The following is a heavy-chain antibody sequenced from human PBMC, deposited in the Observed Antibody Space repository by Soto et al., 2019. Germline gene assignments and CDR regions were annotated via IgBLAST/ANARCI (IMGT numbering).Heavy chain of an antibody. V-gene: IGHV3-21*02. J-gene: IGHJ6*02. CDR1: GFDFSDFS. CDR3: AREKRHNLLGGSVGMDV. CDR2: ISPRSDYI. Sequence: EVQLVESGGGLVKPGGSLRLSCVVSGFDFSDFSINWVRQAPGKGLEWVSSISPRSDYIYYTDSVKGRFTVSRDNAKKSLFLQMNSMRADDTAVYYCAREKRHNLLGGSVGMDVWGQGTTVSVSS. D-gene: IGHD3-10*01.